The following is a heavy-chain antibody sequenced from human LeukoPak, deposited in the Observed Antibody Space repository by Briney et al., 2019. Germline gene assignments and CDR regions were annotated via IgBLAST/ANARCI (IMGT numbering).Heavy chain of an antibody. CDR3: VRGGYYYGPSD. CDR1: GGSISSSSYY. D-gene: IGHD3-10*01. J-gene: IGHJ4*02. Sequence: SETLSLTCTVSGGSISSSSYYWGWIRQPPGKGLEWIGRIYYSGSTYYNPSLKSRVTISVDTSKNQFSLKLRSVTAADTAVYYCVRGGYYYGPSDWGQGTLVTVSS. CDR2: IYYSGST. V-gene: IGHV4-39*07.